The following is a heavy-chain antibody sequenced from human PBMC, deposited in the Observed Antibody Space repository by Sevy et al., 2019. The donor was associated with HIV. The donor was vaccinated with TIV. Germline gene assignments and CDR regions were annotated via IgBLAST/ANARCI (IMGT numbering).Heavy chain of an antibody. J-gene: IGHJ4*02. CDR2: IRSRAFGGAA. CDR3: TVDFYDFWSNYYTDPPPWY. CDR1: GINLGDYG. Sequence: GGSLRLPCTVSGINLGDYGVSWIRQAPGKGLEWVGLIRSRAFGGAAVYAASVKGRFNISRDDSKSVAYLQMNSLNIDDSALYYCTVDFYDFWSNYYTDPPPWYWGQGTLVTVSS. V-gene: IGHV3-49*03. D-gene: IGHD3-3*01.